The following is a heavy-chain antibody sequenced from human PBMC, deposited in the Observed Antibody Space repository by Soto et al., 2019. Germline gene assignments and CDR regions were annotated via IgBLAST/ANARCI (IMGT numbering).Heavy chain of an antibody. CDR3: ARGIKYGAYSRWFDP. D-gene: IGHD4-17*01. CDR1: GYTFTSYD. J-gene: IGHJ5*02. Sequence: QVQLVQSGAEVKKPGASVKVSCKASGYTFTSYDINWVRQATGQGLEYLGWMNPNSGNTAYVQTFQGRVTMTWDTSITTAYMELSSLRSEDTAVYFCARGIKYGAYSRWFDPWGQGTLVTVSS. CDR2: MNPNSGNT. V-gene: IGHV1-8*01.